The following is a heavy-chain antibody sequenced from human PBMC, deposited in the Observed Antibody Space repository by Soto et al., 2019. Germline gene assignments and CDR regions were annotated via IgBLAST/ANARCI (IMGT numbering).Heavy chain of an antibody. Sequence: GGSLRLSCSASGFTFSSYAMHWVRQAPGKGLEYVSAISSNGGSTYYADSVKGRFTISRDNSKNTLYLQMSSLRAEDTAVYYCVKDLGYSSSWYEYYYGMDVWGQGTTVTV. CDR3: VKDLGYSSSWYEYYYGMDV. D-gene: IGHD6-13*01. CDR2: ISSNGGST. V-gene: IGHV3-64D*08. J-gene: IGHJ6*02. CDR1: GFTFSSYA.